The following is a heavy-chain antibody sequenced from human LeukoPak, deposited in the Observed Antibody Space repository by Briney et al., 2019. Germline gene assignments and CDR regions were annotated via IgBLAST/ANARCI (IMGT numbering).Heavy chain of an antibody. D-gene: IGHD2-2*01. CDR3: VRGCSSTSCYDY. Sequence: GGSLRLSCVASKFTFITYSMHGVRQAPGKGLEWVAVISFDGRNKDYADSVKGRFSISRDNSKDTLYLQMSSLRAEDTAVYYCVRGCSSTSCYDYWGPGTLVTVSS. CDR2: ISFDGRNK. CDR1: KFTFITYS. J-gene: IGHJ4*02. V-gene: IGHV3-30*04.